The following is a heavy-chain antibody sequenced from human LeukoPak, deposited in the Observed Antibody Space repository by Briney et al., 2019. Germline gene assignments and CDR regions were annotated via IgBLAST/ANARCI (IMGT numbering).Heavy chain of an antibody. CDR3: ARDSYSSSWYADY. V-gene: IGHV3-7*05. CDR2: IKQDGSEK. J-gene: IGHJ4*02. D-gene: IGHD6-13*01. CDR1: GFTFSSYW. Sequence: PGGSLRFSCAASGFTFSSYWMSWVRQAPGKGLEWMANIKQDGSEKYYVDSVKGRFTISRDNAKNSLYLQMNSLRAEDTAVYYCARDSYSSSWYADYWGQGTLVTVSS.